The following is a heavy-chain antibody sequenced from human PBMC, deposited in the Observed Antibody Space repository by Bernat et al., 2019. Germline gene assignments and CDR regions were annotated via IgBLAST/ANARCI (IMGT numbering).Heavy chain of an antibody. J-gene: IGHJ6*03. CDR2: VNQSGST. Sequence: QVQLQQWGAGLLKPSETLSLNCAVSGGSFSGYYWSWIRQSPGKGLEWIGEVNQSGSTNYNPSLKSRVTISVDMSKNQFSLRLGSVTAADTAVYYCARGRPNDYDYYYMDVWGRGTTVTVSS. CDR1: GGSFSGYY. V-gene: IGHV4-34*01. CDR3: ARGRPNDYDYYYMDV. D-gene: IGHD3-10*01.